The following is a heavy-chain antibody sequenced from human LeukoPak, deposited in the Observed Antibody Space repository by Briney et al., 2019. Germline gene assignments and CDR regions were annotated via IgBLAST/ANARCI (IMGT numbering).Heavy chain of an antibody. Sequence: GGSLRLSCAASGFTFSDYYMSWIRQAPGKGLKWVSYISSSGSTIYYADSVKGRFTISRDNAKNSLYLQMNSLRAEDTAVYYCARGQWFGELNPSGWFDPWGQGTLVTVSS. D-gene: IGHD3-10*01. CDR1: GFTFSDYY. J-gene: IGHJ5*02. CDR3: ARGQWFGELNPSGWFDP. V-gene: IGHV3-11*01. CDR2: ISSSGSTI.